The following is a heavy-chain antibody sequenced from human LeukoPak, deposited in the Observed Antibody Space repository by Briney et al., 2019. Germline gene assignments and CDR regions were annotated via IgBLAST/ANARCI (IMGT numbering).Heavy chain of an antibody. CDR3: ADWEGPDDY. D-gene: IGHD1-26*01. V-gene: IGHV3-23*01. CDR2: ISISGDIT. CDR1: GFALGSAA. J-gene: IGHJ4*02. Sequence: GGSLRLSCAVSGFALGSAATAWCRQAPGKGLEWVSGISISGDITYYADSVQGRYIIFRDNSKNTVYLQMNSLRVEDTAVYYCADWEGPDDYLRQGGQVTLSS.